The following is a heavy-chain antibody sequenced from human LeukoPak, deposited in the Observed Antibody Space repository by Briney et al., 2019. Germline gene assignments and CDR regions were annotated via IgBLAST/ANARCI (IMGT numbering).Heavy chain of an antibody. D-gene: IGHD5-18*01. Sequence: PSETLSLTCTVSGGSISSYYWSWIRQPPGKGLEWIGYIYYSGSTNYNPSLKSRVTISVDTSKNQFSLKLSSVTAADTAVYYWARAQRGIQLWLLWFDPWGQGTLVTVSS. J-gene: IGHJ5*02. CDR3: ARAQRGIQLWLLWFDP. CDR1: GGSISSYY. V-gene: IGHV4-59*01. CDR2: IYYSGST.